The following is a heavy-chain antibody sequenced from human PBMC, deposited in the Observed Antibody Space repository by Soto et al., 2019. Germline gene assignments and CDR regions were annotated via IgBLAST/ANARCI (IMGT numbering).Heavy chain of an antibody. CDR3: VRHQRYSSGWYIDY. CDR2: VYYRGTT. V-gene: IGHV4-39*01. D-gene: IGHD6-19*01. Sequence: QLQLQESGPGLVKPSETLSLTCTVSGGSINSANYYWGWLRQPPGKGLEWIGNVYYRGTTYYNPSLKRRVTISVDTSKNQFSLKLSSVTAADSAVFFCVRHQRYSSGWYIDYWGQGTPVTASS. J-gene: IGHJ4*02. CDR1: GGSINSANYY.